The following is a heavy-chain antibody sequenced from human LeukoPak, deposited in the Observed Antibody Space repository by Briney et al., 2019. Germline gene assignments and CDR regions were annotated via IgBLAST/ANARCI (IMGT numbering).Heavy chain of an antibody. Sequence: SETLSLTCAVYGGSFSGYYWSWIRQPPGKGLEWIGEINHSGSTNYNPSLKSRVTISVDTSKNQFSLKLSSVTAADTAVYYCATRYYDFWSGYYEEDYWGQATLVTVSS. CDR2: INHSGST. CDR3: ATRYYDFWSGYYEEDY. J-gene: IGHJ4*02. D-gene: IGHD3-3*01. V-gene: IGHV4-34*01. CDR1: GGSFSGYY.